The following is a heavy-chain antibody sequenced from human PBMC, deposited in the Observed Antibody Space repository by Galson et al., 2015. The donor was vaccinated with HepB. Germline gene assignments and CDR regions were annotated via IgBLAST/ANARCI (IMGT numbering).Heavy chain of an antibody. V-gene: IGHV3-23*01. J-gene: IGHJ4*02. CDR1: GFTFSSYA. Sequence: SLRLSCAASGFTFSSYAMSWVRQAPGKGLEWVSAISGSGGSTYYADSVKGRFTISRDNSKNTLYLQMNSLRAEDTAVYYCAKVREGARGPGMDYWGQGTLVTVSS. CDR2: ISGSGGST. D-gene: IGHD1-14*01. CDR3: AKVREGARGPGMDY.